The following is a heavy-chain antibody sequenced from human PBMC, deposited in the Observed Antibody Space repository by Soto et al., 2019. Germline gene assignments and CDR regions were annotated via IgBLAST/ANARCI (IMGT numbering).Heavy chain of an antibody. V-gene: IGHV4-31*03. D-gene: IGHD6-19*01. J-gene: IGHJ3*02. CDR1: GGSISSGGYY. CDR3: ARDRPNRSGWYGLAFDI. Sequence: PSETLSLTCTVSGGSISSGGYYWSWIRQHPGKGLEWIGYIYYSGSTYYNPSLKSRVTISVDTSKNQFSLKLSSVTAADTAVYYCARDRPNRSGWYGLAFDIWGQGTMVTVSS. CDR2: IYYSGST.